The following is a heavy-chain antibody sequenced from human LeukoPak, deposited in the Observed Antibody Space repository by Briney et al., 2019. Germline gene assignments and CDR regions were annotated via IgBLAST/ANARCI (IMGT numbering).Heavy chain of an antibody. J-gene: IGHJ4*02. CDR3: ARERGDY. Sequence: PGGSLRLSCAASGFTFSSYAMHWVRQAPGKGLEWVAVISYDGSNKYYADSVKGRFTISRDNSKNTLYLQMNSLRAEDTAVYYCARERGDYWGQGTLVTVSS. CDR1: GFTFSSYA. CDR2: ISYDGSNK. V-gene: IGHV3-30-3*01. D-gene: IGHD3-10*01.